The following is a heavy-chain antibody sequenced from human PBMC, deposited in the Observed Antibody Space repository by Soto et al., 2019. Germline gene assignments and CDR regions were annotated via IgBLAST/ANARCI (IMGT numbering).Heavy chain of an antibody. V-gene: IGHV1-18*01. D-gene: IGHD6-6*01. Sequence: ASVKVACKASGYSFTSYGSSWVRQAPGQGLEWMGWISAYNGNTNYAQKLQGRVTMTTDTSTSTAYMELRSLRSDDTAVYYCARDRDSSYDYWGQGTLVTVSS. CDR2: ISAYNGNT. CDR1: GYSFTSYG. J-gene: IGHJ4*02. CDR3: ARDRDSSYDY.